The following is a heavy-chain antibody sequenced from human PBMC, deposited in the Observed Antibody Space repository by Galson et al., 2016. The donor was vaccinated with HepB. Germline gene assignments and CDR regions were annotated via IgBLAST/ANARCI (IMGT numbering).Heavy chain of an antibody. Sequence: SLRLSCAASGITFRDHYMSWIRQVPGKGLEWIAYISNTGNTIYYADSVKGRFTISRDNAKNSVFLQMNSLRADDTALYYCAQYYYDSSGYLEYFRHWGQGTRVTVSS. D-gene: IGHD3-22*01. CDR3: AQYYYDSSGYLEYFRH. CDR1: GITFRDHY. J-gene: IGHJ1*01. V-gene: IGHV3-11*01. CDR2: ISNTGNTI.